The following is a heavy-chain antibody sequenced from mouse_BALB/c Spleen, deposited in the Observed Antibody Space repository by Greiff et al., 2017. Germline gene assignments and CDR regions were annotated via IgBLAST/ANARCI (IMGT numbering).Heavy chain of an antibody. CDR3: ARSGYDYDEGRFAY. D-gene: IGHD2-4*01. J-gene: IGHJ3*01. Sequence: EVKLMESGPELVKPGASMKISCKASGYSFTGYTMNWVKQSHGKNLEWIGLINPYNGGTSYNQKFKGKATLTVDKSSSTAYMELLSLTSEDSAVYYCARSGYDYDEGRFAYWGQGTLVTVSA. CDR2: INPYNGGT. V-gene: IGHV1-18*01. CDR1: GYSFTGYT.